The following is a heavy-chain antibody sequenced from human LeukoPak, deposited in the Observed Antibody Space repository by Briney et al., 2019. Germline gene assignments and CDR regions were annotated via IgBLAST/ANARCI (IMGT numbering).Heavy chain of an antibody. V-gene: IGHV3-30-3*01. CDR3: ARASITMIVVAPPPDY. Sequence: PGGSLRLSCAASGFTFSDYYMSWIRQAPGKGLEWVAVISYDGSNKYYADSVKGRFTISRDNSKNTLYLQMNSLRAEDTAVYYCARASITMIVVAPPPDYWGQGTLVTVSS. CDR1: GFTFSDYY. CDR2: ISYDGSNK. J-gene: IGHJ4*02. D-gene: IGHD3-22*01.